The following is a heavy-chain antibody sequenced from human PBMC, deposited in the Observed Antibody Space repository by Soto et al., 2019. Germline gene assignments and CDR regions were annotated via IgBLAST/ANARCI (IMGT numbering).Heavy chain of an antibody. CDR1: GGSISSGYYY. D-gene: IGHD5-18*01. CDR3: ARGYSYGYGEYFDY. CDR2: IYYSGST. V-gene: IGHV4-30-4*01. Sequence: SETLSLTCTVSGGSISSGYYYWSWIRQPPGKGLEWIGYIYYSGSTYYNPSLKSRVTISVDTSKNQFSLKLSSVTAEDTAVYYCARGYSYGYGEYFDYWGQGTLVTVSS. J-gene: IGHJ4*02.